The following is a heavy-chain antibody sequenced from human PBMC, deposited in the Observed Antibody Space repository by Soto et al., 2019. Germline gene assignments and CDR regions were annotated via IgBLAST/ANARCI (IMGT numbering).Heavy chain of an antibody. CDR3: ARDCSGGSCQQYFQH. J-gene: IGHJ1*01. V-gene: IGHV3-21*01. D-gene: IGHD2-15*01. CDR2: ISSSSSYI. CDR1: GFTFSSYI. Sequence: SGGSLRLSCAASGFTFSSYIMNWVRQAPGKGLEWVSSISSSSSYIYYADSVKGRFTISRDNAKNSLYLQMNSLRAEDTTVYYCARDCSGGSCQQYFQHWGQGTLVTVSS.